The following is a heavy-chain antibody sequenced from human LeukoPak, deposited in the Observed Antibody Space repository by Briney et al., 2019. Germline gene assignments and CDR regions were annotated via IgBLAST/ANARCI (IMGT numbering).Heavy chain of an antibody. Sequence: ASVKVSCKASGYTFTSYYMHWARQAPGQGLEWMGIINPSVGTSNYAQTFQGRVAMTRDTSTSTVYIELSSLRSEDTAVYYCARDRSGYDVFDYWGQGTLVTVSS. CDR3: ARDRSGYDVFDY. V-gene: IGHV1-46*01. D-gene: IGHD3-3*01. J-gene: IGHJ4*02. CDR2: INPSVGTS. CDR1: GYTFTSYY.